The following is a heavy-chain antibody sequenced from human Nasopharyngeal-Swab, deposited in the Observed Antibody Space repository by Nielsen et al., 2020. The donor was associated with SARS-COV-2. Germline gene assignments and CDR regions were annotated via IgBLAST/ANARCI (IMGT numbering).Heavy chain of an antibody. CDR2: TYYRSKWFY. J-gene: IGHJ5*02. CDR3: ARAPRSGYGENWFDT. V-gene: IGHV6-1*01. D-gene: IGHD6-19*01. CDR1: GDSVSNNRAA. Sequence: SQTLSLTCAISGDSVSNNRAAWNWLRQSPSRGLEWLGRTYYRSKWFYDYAVSVKSRITINPDTSKNQFSLQLTSVTPDDAAVYYCARAPRSGYGENWFDTWGQGTVVTVSS.